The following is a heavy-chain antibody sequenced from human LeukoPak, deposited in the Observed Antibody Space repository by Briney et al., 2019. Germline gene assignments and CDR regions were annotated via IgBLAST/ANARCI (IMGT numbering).Heavy chain of an antibody. D-gene: IGHD3-22*01. CDR2: IRYTGSNK. CDR3: ATDGKLGYYDTSGFFPDY. V-gene: IGHV3-30*02. Sequence: AGGSLRLSCQTSGFTFSSYAMHWVRQAPGKGLEWVAFIRYTGSNKYYADSVKGRFTISRDNSKNTLYLQMNGLRAEDTAVYYCATDGKLGYYDTSGFFPDYWGQGTLVTVSS. J-gene: IGHJ4*02. CDR1: GFTFSSYA.